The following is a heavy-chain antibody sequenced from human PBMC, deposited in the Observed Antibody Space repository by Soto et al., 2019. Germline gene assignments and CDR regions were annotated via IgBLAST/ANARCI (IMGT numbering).Heavy chain of an antibody. CDR3: ARSRGGMDV. Sequence: GGSLRLSCAASGFTFDDYAMHWVRQAPGKGLEWVSGIKRDGSTTNYADSVKGRFTISRDNAKNTLYLQMNSLRAEDTAVYYCARSRGGMDVWGQGTTVTVSS. V-gene: IGHV3-74*01. J-gene: IGHJ6*02. CDR2: IKRDGSTT. D-gene: IGHD3-10*01. CDR1: GFTFDDYA.